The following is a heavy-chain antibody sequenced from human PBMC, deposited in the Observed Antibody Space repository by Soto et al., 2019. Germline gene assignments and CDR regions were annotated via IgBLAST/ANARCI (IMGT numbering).Heavy chain of an antibody. V-gene: IGHV4-31*03. CDR3: ARGELRFWFDP. CDR2: IYYSGST. J-gene: IGHJ5*02. CDR1: GGPSSRGGYY. Sequence: ASQTLSVTCSVAGGPSSRGGYYWSWIRQHPGKGLEWIGYIYYSGSTYYNPSLKSRVTISVDTSKNQFSLKLSSVTAADTAVYYCARGELRFWFDPWGQGTLVTVSS. D-gene: IGHD1-26*01.